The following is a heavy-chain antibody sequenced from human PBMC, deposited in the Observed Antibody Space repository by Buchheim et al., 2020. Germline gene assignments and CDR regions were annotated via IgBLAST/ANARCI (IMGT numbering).Heavy chain of an antibody. V-gene: IGHV4-39*07. J-gene: IGHJ5*02. CDR2: INHSGST. CDR3: ARGLTNWPRLGWFDP. D-gene: IGHD1-1*01. CDR1: GGSISSTRHS. Sequence: QLQLQESGPGLVKPSETLSLTCTVSGGSISSTRHSWDWIRQPPGKGLEWIGEINHSGSTNYNPSLKSRVTISVDTSKNQFSLKLSSVTAADTAVYYCARGLTNWPRLGWFDPWGQGTL.